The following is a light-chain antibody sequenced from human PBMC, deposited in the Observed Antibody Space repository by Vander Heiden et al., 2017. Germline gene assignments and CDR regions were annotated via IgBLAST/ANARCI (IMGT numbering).Light chain of an antibody. CDR2: KDS. CDR1: ALPKQY. J-gene: IGLJ3*02. Sequence: SHELTQPPSVSVSPGQTARITCPGDALPKQYASWYQQKSGQAPVLLMYKDSKRPSGIPERFSGSSSGTKATLTISGAQVEDEADYYCYSTDSSGNHSVFGGGTKLTVL. CDR3: YSTDSSGNHSV. V-gene: IGLV3-10*01.